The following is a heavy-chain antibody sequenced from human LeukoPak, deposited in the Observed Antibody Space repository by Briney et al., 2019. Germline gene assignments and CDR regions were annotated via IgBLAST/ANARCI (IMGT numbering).Heavy chain of an antibody. Sequence: ASVKVSCKASGYTFTIYGISWVRQAPGQGLEWMGWISAYNGNTNYAQKLRGRVTMTTDTSTSTAYMELRSLRSDDTAVYYCASGQLELRQVRMDVWGQGTTVTVSS. D-gene: IGHD1-1*01. CDR2: ISAYNGNT. J-gene: IGHJ6*02. CDR3: ASGQLELRQVRMDV. V-gene: IGHV1-18*01. CDR1: GYTFTIYG.